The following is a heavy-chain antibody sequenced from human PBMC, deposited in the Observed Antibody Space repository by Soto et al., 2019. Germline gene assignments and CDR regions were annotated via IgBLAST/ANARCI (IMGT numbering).Heavy chain of an antibody. CDR2: LIPIFGTA. V-gene: IGHV1-69*06. CDR3: ARGTYYYDSSGYYYGHPEANYYYYGMAV. Sequence: QVQLVQSGAEVKKPGSSVKVSCKASGGTFSSYAISWVRQAHGQGLEWMVGLIPIFGTANCAQKFQGRVTLTADISTSTAYMELSSLTSEDTAVYYCARGTYYYDSSGYYYGHPEANYYYYGMAVWGQGATVTVSS. CDR1: GGTFSSYA. D-gene: IGHD3-22*01. J-gene: IGHJ6*02.